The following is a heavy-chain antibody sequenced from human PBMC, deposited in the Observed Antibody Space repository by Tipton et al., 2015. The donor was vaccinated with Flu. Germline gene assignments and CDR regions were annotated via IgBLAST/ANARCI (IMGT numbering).Heavy chain of an antibody. CDR1: GGSIRSASDY. Sequence: TLSLTCTVSGGSIRSASDYWGWVRQTPGKGLEWIGNIHSSGSTNYSPSLKSRVTISVDTSKNQFSLKVSSVTAADTAVYYCARHSSSARGWFDPWGQGTLVTVSS. J-gene: IGHJ5*02. CDR2: IHSSGST. V-gene: IGHV4-39*01. CDR3: ARHSSSARGWFDP. D-gene: IGHD3-10*01.